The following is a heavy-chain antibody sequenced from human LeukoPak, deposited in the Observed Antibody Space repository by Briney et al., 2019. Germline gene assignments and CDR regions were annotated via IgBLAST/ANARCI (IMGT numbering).Heavy chain of an antibody. CDR2: ISSSSSYI. CDR1: GFTFSCYS. CDR3: ARKDPRAYTGSVNWFDP. Sequence: PGGSLRLSCAASGFTFSCYSMNWGRQAPGKGLEWVSSISSSSSYIYYADPVKGRFTISRDNAKNSLYLQMNSLRAEDTAVYYCARKDPRAYTGSVNWFDPWGQGTLVTVSS. J-gene: IGHJ5*02. V-gene: IGHV3-21*01. D-gene: IGHD1-14*01.